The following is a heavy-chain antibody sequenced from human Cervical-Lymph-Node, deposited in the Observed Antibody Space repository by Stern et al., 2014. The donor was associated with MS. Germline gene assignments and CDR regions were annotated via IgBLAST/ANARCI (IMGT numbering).Heavy chain of an antibody. CDR2: VYYTGST. D-gene: IGHD6-19*01. J-gene: IGHJ5*02. V-gene: IGHV4-59*01. Sequence: QLQLQESGPGLVKPSETLSLMCTVSGDSISNYYWNWIRQTPGRGLPWIGYVYYTGSTSYNPSLKSRVTISLGTSKNQFSLKLNSVTAADTAVYYCARGGIALALNWFDLWGQGTPVTVSS. CDR3: ARGGIALALNWFDL. CDR1: GDSISNYY.